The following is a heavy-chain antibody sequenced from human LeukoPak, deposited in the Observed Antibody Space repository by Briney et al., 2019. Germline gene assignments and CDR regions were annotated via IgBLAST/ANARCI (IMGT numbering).Heavy chain of an antibody. CDR1: GFTISSYG. J-gene: IGHJ4*02. CDR3: AKSVYGSGNY. Sequence: GGSLRLSCAASGFTISSYGMSWVRQAPGKGLEWVSSISGGTTYYADSVKGRFTISRDNSKNIVSLQMNSLRAKDTAVYYCAKSVYGSGNYWGQGTLVTVSS. D-gene: IGHD3-10*01. V-gene: IGHV3-23*01. CDR2: ISGGTT.